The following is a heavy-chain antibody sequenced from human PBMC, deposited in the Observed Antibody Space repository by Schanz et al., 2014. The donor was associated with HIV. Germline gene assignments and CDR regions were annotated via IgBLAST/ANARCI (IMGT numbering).Heavy chain of an antibody. CDR3: ARGGGNSEEFDF. CDR2: IFAGGNT. J-gene: IGHJ4*02. V-gene: IGHV3-53*01. CDR1: GFAVSSNF. D-gene: IGHD2-21*02. Sequence: EVQLVESGGGLIQRGGSLRLSCAASGFAVSSNFLNWVRPTPGKGLEWVSVIFAGGNTYYAESVKGRFNMSRDSSKNTVSLQMNSLRVDDTAVYYCARGGGNSEEFDFWGQGTLVTVSS.